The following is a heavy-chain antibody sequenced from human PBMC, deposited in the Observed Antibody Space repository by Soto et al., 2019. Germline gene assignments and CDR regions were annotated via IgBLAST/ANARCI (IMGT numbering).Heavy chain of an antibody. J-gene: IGHJ6*02. Sequence: QVQLVQSGAEVKKPGSSVKVSCKASGGTFSSYAISWVRQAPGQGLEWMGGIIPIFGTANYAQKFQGRVTITADEATITAYMERSSLGSEDTAVYYCASTDIIASREREVYYYYYGMDVWGQGTTVTVSS. CDR1: GGTFSSYA. CDR2: IIPIFGTA. D-gene: IGHD3-10*01. V-gene: IGHV1-69*01. CDR3: ASTDIIASREREVYYYYYGMDV.